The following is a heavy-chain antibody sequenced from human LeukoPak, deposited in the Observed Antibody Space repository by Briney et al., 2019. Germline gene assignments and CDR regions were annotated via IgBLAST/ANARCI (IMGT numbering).Heavy chain of an antibody. D-gene: IGHD2-2*01. CDR1: GFPFSSYA. CDR3: ARSVVPAATRPNGFDY. V-gene: IGHV3-30-3*01. Sequence: GSLRLSCAASGFPFSSYAMHWVRQAPGKGLEWVAVISYDGSNKYYADSVKGRFTISRDNAKNSLYLQMNSLRAEDTAVYYCARSVVPAATRPNGFDYWGQGTLVTVSS. CDR2: ISYDGSNK. J-gene: IGHJ4*02.